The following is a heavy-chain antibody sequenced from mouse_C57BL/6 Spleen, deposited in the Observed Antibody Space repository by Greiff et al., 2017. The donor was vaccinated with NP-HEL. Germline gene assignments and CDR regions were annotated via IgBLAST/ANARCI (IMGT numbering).Heavy chain of an antibody. J-gene: IGHJ4*01. CDR2: IHPSDSDT. Sequence: QVHVKQPGAELVKPGASVKVSCKASGYTFTSYWMHWVKQRPGQGLEWIGRIHPSDSDTNYNQKFKGKATLTVDKSSSTAYMQLSSLTSEDSAVYYCAIQGGYPYYYAMDYWGQGTSVTVSS. V-gene: IGHV1-74*01. D-gene: IGHD2-2*01. CDR3: AIQGGYPYYYAMDY. CDR1: GYTFTSYW.